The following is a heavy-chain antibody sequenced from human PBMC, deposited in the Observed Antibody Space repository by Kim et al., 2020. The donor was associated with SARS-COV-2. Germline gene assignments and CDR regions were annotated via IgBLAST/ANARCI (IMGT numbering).Heavy chain of an antibody. Sequence: SETLSLTCTVSGGSISTADFYWTCIRQRPGQGLDYIGYIYYISSTYYSPSLKSRVTISLDTSKNQFYLRLNSVTAADPAVYFCARWGYSSYACGPRDWFDPGGQGTLVSVSS. D-gene: IGHD5-12*01. CDR2: IYYISST. CDR3: ARWGYSSYACGPRDWFDP. CDR1: GGSISTADFY. V-gene: IGHV4-31*03. J-gene: IGHJ5*02.